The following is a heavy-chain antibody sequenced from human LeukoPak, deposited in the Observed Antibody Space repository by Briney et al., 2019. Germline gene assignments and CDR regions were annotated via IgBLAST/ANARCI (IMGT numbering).Heavy chain of an antibody. CDR1: GGTFSSYA. D-gene: IGHD3-10*01. J-gene: IGHJ6*03. Sequence: ASVKVSCKASGGTFSSYAISWVLQAPGQGLEWMGGIIPIFGTANYAQKFQGRVTITTDESTSTAYMELSSLRSEDTAVYYCTRGINYGSGSRLYYMDVWGKGTTVTVSS. CDR3: TRGINYGSGSRLYYMDV. CDR2: IIPIFGTA. V-gene: IGHV1-69*05.